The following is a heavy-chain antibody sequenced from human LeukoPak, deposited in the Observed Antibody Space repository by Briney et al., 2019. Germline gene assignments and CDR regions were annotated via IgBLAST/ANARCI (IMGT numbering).Heavy chain of an antibody. CDR3: ARAVVGAAPGAFDY. J-gene: IGHJ4*02. CDR1: GFTFSSYG. D-gene: IGHD1-26*01. CDR2: ISYDGSNK. V-gene: IGHV3-30*03. Sequence: GGSLRLSCAASGFTFSSYGMHWVRQALGKGLEWVSVISYDGSNKYYADSVKGRFTISRDNSKNTLYLQMNSLRAEDTAVYYCARAVVGAAPGAFDYWGQGTLVTVSS.